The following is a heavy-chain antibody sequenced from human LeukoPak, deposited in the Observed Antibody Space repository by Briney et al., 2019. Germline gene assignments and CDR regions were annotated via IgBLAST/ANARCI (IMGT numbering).Heavy chain of an antibody. Sequence: ASVTVSCKASGYTFTSYGISWVRQAPGQGLEWMGWISAYNGNTNYAQKLQGRVTMTTDTSTSTAYMELRSLRSDDTAVYYCAVLPAGELLVGDAFDIWGQGTMVTVSS. J-gene: IGHJ3*02. CDR1: GYTFTSYG. CDR3: AVLPAGELLVGDAFDI. V-gene: IGHV1-18*01. CDR2: ISAYNGNT. D-gene: IGHD1-26*01.